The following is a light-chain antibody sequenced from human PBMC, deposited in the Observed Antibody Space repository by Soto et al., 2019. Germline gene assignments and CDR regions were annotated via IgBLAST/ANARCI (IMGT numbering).Light chain of an antibody. CDR2: DVS. CDR3: SSYTSSSTLDV. CDR1: SSDVGGYNY. Sequence: QSALTQPASVSGSPGQSITISCTGTSSDVGGYNYVSWYQQHPGKAPKLMIYDVSNRPSGVSNRFSGSKSGNTASLTISGLQAEDEADYYCSSYTSSSTLDVFGTGTK. V-gene: IGLV2-14*01. J-gene: IGLJ1*01.